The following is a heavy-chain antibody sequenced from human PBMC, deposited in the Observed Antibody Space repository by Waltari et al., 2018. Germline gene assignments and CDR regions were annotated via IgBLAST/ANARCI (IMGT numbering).Heavy chain of an antibody. J-gene: IGHJ1*01. CDR1: GGSFSGYY. V-gene: IGHV4-34*01. D-gene: IGHD2-15*01. CDR2: INHGGSN. Sequence: QVQLQQWGAGLLKPSETLSLTCAVYGGSFSGYYWSWLRQPPGKGLEWCGEINHGGSNNSNPSLRSLVTISVDTSKNKFSLKLSSVTAAATAVYYCARGLPGRWYHQGFFQHWGQGTLVTVSS. CDR3: ARGLPGRWYHQGFFQH.